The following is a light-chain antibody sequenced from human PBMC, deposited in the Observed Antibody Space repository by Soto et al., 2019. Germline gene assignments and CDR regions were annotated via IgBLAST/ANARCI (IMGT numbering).Light chain of an antibody. J-gene: IGLJ1*01. CDR2: EVS. V-gene: IGLV2-14*01. Sequence: QSALTQPASVSGSTGPSITISCTGTSSDVGGYNYVSWYQQHPGKAPKLMSDEVSDRPSGVSNRFSGSKSGNTASLTISGLQAEDGADYYCSSYTSSSTLYVFGTGTKVTVL. CDR1: SSDVGGYNY. CDR3: SSYTSSSTLYV.